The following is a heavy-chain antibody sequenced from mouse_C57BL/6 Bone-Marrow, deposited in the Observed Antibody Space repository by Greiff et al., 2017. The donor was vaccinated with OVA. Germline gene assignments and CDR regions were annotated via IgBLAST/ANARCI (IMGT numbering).Heavy chain of an antibody. CDR3: ARRGNYYGSSYDV. D-gene: IGHD1-1*01. J-gene: IGHJ1*03. V-gene: IGHV5-9*01. Sequence: EVHLVESGGGLVKPGGSLKLSCAASGFTFSSYTMSWVRQTPEKRLEWVATISGGGGNTYYPDSVKGRFTITRDNAKNTLYLQMSSLRSEDTALYYCARRGNYYGSSYDVWGTGTTVTVSS. CDR1: GFTFSSYT. CDR2: ISGGGGNT.